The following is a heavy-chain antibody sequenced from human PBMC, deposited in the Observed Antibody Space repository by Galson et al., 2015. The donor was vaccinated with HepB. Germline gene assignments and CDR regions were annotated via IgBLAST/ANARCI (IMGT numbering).Heavy chain of an antibody. Sequence: SLRLSCAASGFTFNSYGMHWVRQAPGKGLEWVAIISYDGSNKYYGDLVKGRFTISRDNAQNTLHLQMNSLRGEDTGVYYCAKEWMRSGSYIQSFYHYGMPVWGQGTTVTVSS. V-gene: IGHV3-30*18. CDR2: ISYDGSNK. CDR3: AKEWMRSGSYIQSFYHYGMPV. D-gene: IGHD1-26*01. J-gene: IGHJ6*02. CDR1: GFTFNSYG.